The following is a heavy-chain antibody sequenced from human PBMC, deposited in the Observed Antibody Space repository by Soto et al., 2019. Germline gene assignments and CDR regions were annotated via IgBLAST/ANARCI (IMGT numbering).Heavy chain of an antibody. D-gene: IGHD6-13*01. CDR2: ISYDRSNE. CDR3: AKDFYSSTSTTFDY. V-gene: IGHV3-30*18. J-gene: IGHJ4*02. Sequence: QVQLVESGGGVVQPGRSLRLSCAASGFTFSNYGMHWVRQAPGKGLEWVAVISYDRSNEYYADSVKGRFTISRDNSKNTLFLQMNNLRTEDTAVYYCAKDFYSSTSTTFDYWGQGTLVTVSP. CDR1: GFTFSNYG.